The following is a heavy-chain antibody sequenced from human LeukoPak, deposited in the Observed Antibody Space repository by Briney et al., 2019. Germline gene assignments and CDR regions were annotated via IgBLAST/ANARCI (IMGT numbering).Heavy chain of an antibody. V-gene: IGHV4-59*01. CDR1: GGSISSYY. CDR3: ARAYYYYYMDV. J-gene: IGHJ6*03. CDR2: IYYSGST. Sequence: SETLSLTCTVSGGSISSYYWSWIRQPPGKGLEWIGYIYYSGSTNYNPSLKSRVTISADTSKNQFSLKLSSVTAADTAVYYCARAYYYYYMDVWGKGTTVTVSS.